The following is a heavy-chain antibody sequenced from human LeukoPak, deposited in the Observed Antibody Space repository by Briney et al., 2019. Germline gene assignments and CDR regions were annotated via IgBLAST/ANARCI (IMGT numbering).Heavy chain of an antibody. D-gene: IGHD3-3*01. CDR1: GGSISSSSHY. Sequence: SETLSLTCTVSGGSISSSSHYWGWIRQPPGKGLEWIGSIYYSGSTYYNPSLKSRVTISVDTSKNQFSLKLSSVTAADTAVYYCARVADFWSGFDYWGQGTLVTVSS. V-gene: IGHV4-39*07. J-gene: IGHJ4*02. CDR3: ARVADFWSGFDY. CDR2: IYYSGST.